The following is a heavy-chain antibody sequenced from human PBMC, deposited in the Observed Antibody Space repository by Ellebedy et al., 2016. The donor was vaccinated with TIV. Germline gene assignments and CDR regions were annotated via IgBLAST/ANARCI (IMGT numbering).Heavy chain of an antibody. J-gene: IGHJ4*02. V-gene: IGHV1-69*13. CDR1: GGTFSSYV. CDR3: ARAHSVEYDSSWFDY. Sequence: SVKVSCXASGGTFSSYVLSWVRQAPGQGLEWIGPIFPIFGTVNYAHKFQGRVTITADESTSTGYMELSSLRSEDTAVYYCARAHSVEYDSSWFDYWGQGTLVTVSS. CDR2: IFPIFGTV. D-gene: IGHD3-22*01.